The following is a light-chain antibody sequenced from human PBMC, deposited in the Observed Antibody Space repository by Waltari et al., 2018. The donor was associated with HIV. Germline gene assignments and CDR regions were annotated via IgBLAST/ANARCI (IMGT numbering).Light chain of an antibody. CDR1: QSVLNSSNNKNY. J-gene: IGKJ1*01. V-gene: IGKV4-1*01. CDR3: QQYYSTLRT. Sequence: DIVMTQSPDSLAVSLGERATINCKSSQSVLNSSNNKNYLAWYQQKPGQPPKLRIYWASTRESGVPDRFSGSGSQTDFTLTISSLQAEDVAVYYCQQYYSTLRTFGQGTKVEIK. CDR2: WAS.